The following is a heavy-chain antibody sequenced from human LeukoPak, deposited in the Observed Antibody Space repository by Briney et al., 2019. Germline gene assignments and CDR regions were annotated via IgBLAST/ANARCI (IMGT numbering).Heavy chain of an antibody. CDR2: IYHNGNT. J-gene: IGHJ4*02. CDR1: GYSISSGYS. D-gene: IGHD3-3*01. Sequence: SETLSLTCAVSGYSISSGYSWGWIRQPPGKGLEWIGSIYHNGNTYYNQSLENRITISVDTSKNQFSLMLSSVTAADTAVYYCARHDDFYPFDYWGQGTLVTVSS. V-gene: IGHV4-38-2*01. CDR3: ARHDDFYPFDY.